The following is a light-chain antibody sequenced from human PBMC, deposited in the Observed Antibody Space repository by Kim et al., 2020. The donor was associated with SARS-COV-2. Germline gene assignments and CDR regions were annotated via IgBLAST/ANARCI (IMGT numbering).Light chain of an antibody. Sequence: ALGQTVRMTCQGDSLRSYYAIWYQQKPGQAPVLVIYGKNNRPSGIPDRFSGSSSGDTGSLTITGAQAEDEADYYCNSRDSSGNHVVFGGGTQLTVL. CDR3: NSRDSSGNHVV. CDR1: SLRSYY. J-gene: IGLJ2*01. V-gene: IGLV3-19*01. CDR2: GKN.